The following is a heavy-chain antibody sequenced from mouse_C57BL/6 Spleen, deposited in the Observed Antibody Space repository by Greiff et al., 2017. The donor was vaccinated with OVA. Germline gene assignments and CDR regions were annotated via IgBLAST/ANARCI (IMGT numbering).Heavy chain of an antibody. CDR1: GFTFSDYG. CDR3: ARRGDYDGSFYAMDY. J-gene: IGHJ4*01. V-gene: IGHV5-15*04. D-gene: IGHD2-4*01. CDR2: ISNLAYSI. Sequence: EVMLVESGGGLVQPGGSLKLSCAASGFTFSDYGMAWVRQAPRKGPEWVAFISNLAYSIYYADTVTGRFTISRENAKNTLYLEMSSLRSEDTAMYYCARRGDYDGSFYAMDYWGQGTSVTVSS.